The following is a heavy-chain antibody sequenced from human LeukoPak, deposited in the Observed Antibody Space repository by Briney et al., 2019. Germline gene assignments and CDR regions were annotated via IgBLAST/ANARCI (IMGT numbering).Heavy chain of an antibody. Sequence: PGGSLRLSCAASGFNFDDYAMHWVRQAPGEGLEWVSGISWNSGSIGYGDSVKGRFTISRDNAKNTLYLHMNSLRAEDTALYYCAKDSSPTGHYYYYAMDLWGQGTTVTVSS. V-gene: IGHV3-9*01. J-gene: IGHJ6*02. D-gene: IGHD1-14*01. CDR3: AKDSSPTGHYYYYAMDL. CDR1: GFNFDDYA. CDR2: ISWNSGSI.